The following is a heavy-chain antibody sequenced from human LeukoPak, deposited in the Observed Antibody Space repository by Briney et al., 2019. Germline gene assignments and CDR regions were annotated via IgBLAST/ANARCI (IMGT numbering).Heavy chain of an antibody. J-gene: IGHJ4*02. V-gene: IGHV3-48*02. CDR2: ISRSSSTI. CDR1: GFTFSSYS. D-gene: IGHD3-3*01. Sequence: GGSLRLSCAASGFTFSSYSMNWVRQAPGKGLEWVSYISRSSSTIYYADSVKGRFTISRDNAKNSLYLQMNSLRDEDTAVYYCARDHSTFGVVTFDYWGQGTLVTVSS. CDR3: ARDHSTFGVVTFDY.